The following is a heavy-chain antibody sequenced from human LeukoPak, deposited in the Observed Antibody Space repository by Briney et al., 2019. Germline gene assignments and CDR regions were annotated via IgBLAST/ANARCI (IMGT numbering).Heavy chain of an antibody. J-gene: IGHJ5*02. CDR3: TRAAGYSSSWPNWFDP. CDR1: GFTFGDYA. V-gene: IGHV3-49*04. CDR2: IRSKAYGGTT. D-gene: IGHD6-13*01. Sequence: SLRLSCTASGFTFGDYAMSWVRQAPGKGLEWVGFIRSKAYGGTTEYAASVKGRFTISRDDSKSIAYLQMNSLKTEDTAVYYCTRAAGYSSSWPNWFDPWGQGTLVTVSS.